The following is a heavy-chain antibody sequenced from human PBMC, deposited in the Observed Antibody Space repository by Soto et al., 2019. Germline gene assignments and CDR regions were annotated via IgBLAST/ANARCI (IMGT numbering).Heavy chain of an antibody. D-gene: IGHD5-18*01. CDR1: GGSFSGYY. Sequence: QVQLQQWGAGLLKPSETLSLTCAVYGGSFSGYYWSWIRQPPVKGLEWIGEINHSGSTNYNPSLKSRVTISVDTSKNQFSLKLSSVTAADTAVYYCARLGHTFKGDGYSVHWGQGTLVTVSS. CDR3: ARLGHTFKGDGYSVH. J-gene: IGHJ4*02. CDR2: INHSGST. V-gene: IGHV4-34*01.